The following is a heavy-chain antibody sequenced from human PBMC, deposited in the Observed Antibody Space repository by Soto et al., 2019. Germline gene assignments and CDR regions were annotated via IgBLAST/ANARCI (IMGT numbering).Heavy chain of an antibody. CDR2: INPDTGGA. Sequence: QVQLVQSGAEVKEPGASVKISCKASGYTFASYHMHWVRQAPGQGLEWMGKINPDTGGAGYAQNFQGRVAVTRDTSANTVYMELSGLRSEVTAVYFCATEGDPRLYAATLFDSWGQGTLVSVSS. CDR3: ATEGDPRLYAATLFDS. CDR1: GYTFASYH. J-gene: IGHJ4*02. D-gene: IGHD3-16*01. V-gene: IGHV1-46*01.